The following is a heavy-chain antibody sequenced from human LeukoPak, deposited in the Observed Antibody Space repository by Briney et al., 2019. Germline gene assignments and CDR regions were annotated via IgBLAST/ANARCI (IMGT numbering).Heavy chain of an antibody. V-gene: IGHV3-23*01. CDR2: ISGSGGST. CDR3: AKARIQLWDVDY. Sequence: PGGSLRLSCAASGFTFSSYAMSWVRQAPGKGLEWVSAISGSGGSTYYADSVRGRFTISRDNSKNTLYLQMNSLRAEDTAVYYCAKARIQLWDVDYWGQGTLVTVSS. D-gene: IGHD5-18*01. CDR1: GFTFSSYA. J-gene: IGHJ4*02.